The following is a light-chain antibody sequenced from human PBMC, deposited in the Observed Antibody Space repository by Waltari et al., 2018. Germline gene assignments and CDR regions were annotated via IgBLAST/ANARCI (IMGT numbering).Light chain of an antibody. CDR2: DTS. Sequence: EIVLTQSPATLSLSPGERATLSCRASQSVNWYLACYQQRPGQAPRLPICDTSNRATGIPASFSGSGSETDFTLTISSLEPDDSAVYYCQQRRNWPLTFGGGTKVEIK. CDR1: QSVNWY. V-gene: IGKV3-11*01. CDR3: QQRRNWPLT. J-gene: IGKJ4*01.